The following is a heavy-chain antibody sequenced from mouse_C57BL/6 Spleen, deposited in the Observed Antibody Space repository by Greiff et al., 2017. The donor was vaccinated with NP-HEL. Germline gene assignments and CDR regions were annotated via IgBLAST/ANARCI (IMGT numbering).Heavy chain of an antibody. V-gene: IGHV1-53*01. D-gene: IGHD3-2*02. J-gene: IGHJ2*01. CDR2: INPSNGGT. Sequence: VKLVESGTELVKPGASVKLSCKASGYTFTSYWMHWVKQRPGQGLEWTGNINPSNGGTNYNEKFKSKATLTVDKSSSTAYMQLSSLTSEDSAVYYCALDSSGSWGYWGQGTTLTVSS. CDR3: ALDSSGSWGY. CDR1: GYTFTSYW.